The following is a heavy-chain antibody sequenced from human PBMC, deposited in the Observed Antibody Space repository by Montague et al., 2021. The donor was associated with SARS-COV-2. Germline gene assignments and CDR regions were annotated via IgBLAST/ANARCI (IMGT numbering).Heavy chain of an antibody. D-gene: IGHD1-26*01. CDR3: AREGYRSGSFYIDY. Sequence: SLRLSCAASRLPFNGYAMHWVRQAPGKGLEWLTFISHDESNHRYADSVKGRFTISRDNSKNTLYLQMDSLRPEDTAVYYCAREGYRSGSFYIDYRGQGTLATVSS. J-gene: IGHJ4*01. V-gene: IGHV3-30*04. CDR1: RLPFNGYA. CDR2: ISHDESNH.